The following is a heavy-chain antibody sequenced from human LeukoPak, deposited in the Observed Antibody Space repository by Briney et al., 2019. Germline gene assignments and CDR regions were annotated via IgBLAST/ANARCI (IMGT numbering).Heavy chain of an antibody. CDR3: ARTYCSGGSCYRWNFDY. V-gene: IGHV1-2*02. CDR1: GYTFTGYY. J-gene: IGHJ4*02. CDR2: INPNSGGT. D-gene: IGHD2-15*01. Sequence: GASVKVSCKASGYTFTGYYMHWVRQAPGQGLEWMGWINPNSGGTNYAQKFQGRVTMTRDTSISTAYMELSRLRSDDTAVYYCARTYCSGGSCYRWNFDYWGQGTLVTVSS.